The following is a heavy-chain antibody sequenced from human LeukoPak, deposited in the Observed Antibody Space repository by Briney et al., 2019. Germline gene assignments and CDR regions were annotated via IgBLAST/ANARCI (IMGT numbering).Heavy chain of an antibody. J-gene: IGHJ4*02. V-gene: IGHV4-31*03. Sequence: SQTLSLTCTVSGGSISSGGYSWSWIRQHPGKGLEWIGYIYYSGSTYYNPSLKSRVTISVDTSKNQFSLKLSSVTAADTAVYYCARVQLWFGTFDYWGQGTLVTVSS. CDR3: ARVQLWFGTFDY. CDR2: IYYSGST. CDR1: GGSISSGGYS. D-gene: IGHD5-18*01.